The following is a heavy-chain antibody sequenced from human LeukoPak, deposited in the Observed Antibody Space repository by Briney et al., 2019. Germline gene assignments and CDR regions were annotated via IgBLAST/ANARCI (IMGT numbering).Heavy chain of an antibody. D-gene: IGHD3-10*01. CDR3: ARGSGVQVRSSLDY. V-gene: IGHV3-21*01. Sequence: PGGSLRLSCAASGFTFSSYSVNWVRQAPGKGLAWVSSISSSGSYIYYAASVKGRFTFSRDNAKNSLYLQMNSLRAEDTAVYYCARGSGVQVRSSLDYWGQGTLVTVSS. CDR2: ISSSGSYI. CDR1: GFTFSSYS. J-gene: IGHJ4*02.